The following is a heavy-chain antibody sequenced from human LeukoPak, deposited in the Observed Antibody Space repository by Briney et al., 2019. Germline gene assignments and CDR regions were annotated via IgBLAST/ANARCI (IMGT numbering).Heavy chain of an antibody. CDR2: MYHSGDT. J-gene: IGHJ5*02. Sequence: SETLSLTCIVSGYSISSGYYWGWIRQPPGKGLEWIGSMYHSGDTYSNPSLKSRVTISVDTSKNQFSLKLSSVTAADTAVYYCARAGVVIVLNWFDPWGQGTLVTVSS. CDR1: GYSISSGYY. D-gene: IGHD3-22*01. CDR3: ARAGVVIVLNWFDP. V-gene: IGHV4-38-2*02.